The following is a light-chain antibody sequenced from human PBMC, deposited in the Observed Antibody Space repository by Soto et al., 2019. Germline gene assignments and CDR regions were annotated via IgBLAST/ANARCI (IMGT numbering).Light chain of an antibody. J-gene: IGKJ5*01. CDR1: QDINRW. CDR2: AAS. Sequence: IHMTQSPSSLSASFGYRVTITFRASQDINRWLAWYQQKPGKAPKVLIYAASSLQSGVPSRFSGSGSGTDFSLTISSLQPEDFATYYCQQYYSYPITFGQGTRLEIK. CDR3: QQYYSYPIT. V-gene: IGKV1D-16*01.